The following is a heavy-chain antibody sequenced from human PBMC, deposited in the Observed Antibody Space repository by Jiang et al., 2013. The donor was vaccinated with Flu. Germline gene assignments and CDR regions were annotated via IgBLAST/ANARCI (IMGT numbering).Heavy chain of an antibody. D-gene: IGHD1/OR15-1a*01. CDR3: ARDLAGNTFDN. CDR1: GYTFTGHY. Sequence: GAEVKKPGASVKVSCKASGYTFTGHYMNWVRQAPGQGLEWMGWINPNSGGANYAQKFQGRVTMTGDTSISTAYMELSRLRSDDTAVYYCARDLAGNTFDNWGQGTLVTVPS. J-gene: IGHJ4*02. CDR2: INPNSGGA. V-gene: IGHV1-2*02.